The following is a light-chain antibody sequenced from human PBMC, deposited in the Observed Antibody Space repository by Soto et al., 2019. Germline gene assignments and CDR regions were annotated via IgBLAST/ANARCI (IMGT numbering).Light chain of an antibody. CDR2: NNN. J-gene: IGLJ2*01. CDR1: SSNIETNT. CDR3: AVWDDTLSGMV. V-gene: IGLV1-44*01. Sequence: QSVLTQPPSESGTPGQRVTISCSGSSSNIETNTVDWYQHLPGTAPKVLIFNNNQRPSGVPDRFSGSKSGTSASLAISGLQPEDEADYYCAVWDDTLSGMVFGGGIKLTVL.